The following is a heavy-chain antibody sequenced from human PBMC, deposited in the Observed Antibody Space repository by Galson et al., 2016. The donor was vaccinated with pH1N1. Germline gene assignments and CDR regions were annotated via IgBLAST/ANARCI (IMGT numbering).Heavy chain of an antibody. J-gene: IGHJ3*01. D-gene: IGHD1/OR15-1a*01. CDR3: ARAPPTFNNRGWAFDV. CDR1: GFIFSQYG. V-gene: IGHV3-30*03. CDR2: ISYDGTYK. Sequence: SLRLSCAASGFIFSQYGMHWVRQAPGKGLEWVAFISYDGTYKYYGDSVKGRFTISRDKSKNTVPLQMNSLSADDTAVYYCARAPPTFNNRGWAFDVWGQGTMVSVSS.